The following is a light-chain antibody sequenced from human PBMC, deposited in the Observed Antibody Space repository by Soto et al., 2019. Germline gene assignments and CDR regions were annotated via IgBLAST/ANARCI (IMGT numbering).Light chain of an antibody. CDR3: QLYDNSLYT. CDR2: GAS. V-gene: IGKV3-20*01. Sequence: EIVLTQSPGTLSLSPGERATRSCRASQSVSSNYLAWYQQKPGQAPRLLIYGASTRATGIPDRFSGSGSGTDFTLTISRLEPEDFAVYYCQLYDNSLYTFGQGTNLDIK. J-gene: IGKJ2*01. CDR1: QSVSSNY.